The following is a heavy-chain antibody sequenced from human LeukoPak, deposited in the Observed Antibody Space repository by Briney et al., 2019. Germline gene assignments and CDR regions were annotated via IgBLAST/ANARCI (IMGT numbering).Heavy chain of an antibody. Sequence: PSETLSLTCSVSGGSISGCYWSWSRRQPGKGLQGIGYIFYSEDTDYNPSLKSRGKVSLAASKTKFSLKLNSVTPADTAVSFFTRHVAVTGTGKAYFECWGQGILVT. V-gene: IGHV4-59*08. D-gene: IGHD6-19*01. CDR2: IFYSEDT. CDR3: TRHVAVTGTGKAYFEC. CDR1: GGSISGCY. J-gene: IGHJ1*01.